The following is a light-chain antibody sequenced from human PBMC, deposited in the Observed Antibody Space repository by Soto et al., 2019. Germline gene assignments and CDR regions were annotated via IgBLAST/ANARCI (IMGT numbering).Light chain of an antibody. CDR1: LGISSY. V-gene: IGKV1-8*01. J-gene: IGKJ3*01. Sequence: AIRMTQSPSSFSASTGDRVTITCRASLGISSYLAWYQQKPGKAPKLLIYAASTLQSGVPSRFSGSGSGTDFTLTISCLQSEDFATYSCQQYYSYPPTFGPGTKVDIK. CDR2: AAS. CDR3: QQYYSYPPT.